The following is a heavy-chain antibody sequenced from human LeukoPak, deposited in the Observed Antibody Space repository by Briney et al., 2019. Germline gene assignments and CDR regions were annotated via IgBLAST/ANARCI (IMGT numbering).Heavy chain of an antibody. CDR3: ARGRSGSYYAADYAFDI. CDR1: GFIFSSNS. J-gene: IGHJ3*02. Sequence: GGSLRLSCAASGFIFSSNSMNWVRQAPGKGLEWVSSISSGSTYIYYADSVKGRFTISRDNAKNSLYLQMNSLRAEDTAVYYCARGRSGSYYAADYAFDIWGQGTMVTVSS. V-gene: IGHV3-21*01. D-gene: IGHD1-26*01. CDR2: ISSGSTYI.